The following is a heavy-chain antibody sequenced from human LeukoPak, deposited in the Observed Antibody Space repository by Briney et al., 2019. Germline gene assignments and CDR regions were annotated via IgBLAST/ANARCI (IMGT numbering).Heavy chain of an antibody. CDR3: ARLPTFYGSGSYWGFDY. D-gene: IGHD3-10*01. J-gene: IGHJ4*02. CDR2: INHSGST. Sequence: SETLSPACAVYGGSFSGYYWSWIRQPPGKGLEWIGEINHSGSTNYNPSLKSRVTISVDTSKNHFSLKLSSVTAADTAVYYWARLPTFYGSGSYWGFDYWGQGTLVTVSS. CDR1: GGSFSGYY. V-gene: IGHV4-34*01.